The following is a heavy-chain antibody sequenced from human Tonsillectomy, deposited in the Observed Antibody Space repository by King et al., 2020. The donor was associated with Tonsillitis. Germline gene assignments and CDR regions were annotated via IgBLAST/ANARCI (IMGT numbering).Heavy chain of an antibody. D-gene: IGHD3-22*01. V-gene: IGHV3-43D*03. CDR1: GFTFDDYA. CDR3: AKDSAVNYYDSSAYYDY. Sequence: VQLVESGGVVVQPGGSLRLSCAASGFTFDDYAMHWVRQAPGKGLEWVSLISWDGGGTYYADSVKGRFTISRDNSKNSPYLQMNSLRAEDTALYYCAKDSAVNYYDSSAYYDYWGQGTLVTVSS. CDR2: ISWDGGGT. J-gene: IGHJ4*02.